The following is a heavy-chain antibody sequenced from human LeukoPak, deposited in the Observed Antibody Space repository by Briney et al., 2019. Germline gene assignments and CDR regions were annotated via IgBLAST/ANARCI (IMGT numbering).Heavy chain of an antibody. D-gene: IGHD6-19*01. CDR3: ARLAGDI. CDR1: GFTVSSHY. CDR2: IHSSGST. V-gene: IGHV3-66*02. Sequence: GGSLRLSCAASGFTVSSHYMSWVRQAPGKGLEWVSVIHSSGSTYHADSVKGRFTISRDSSKNTVYLQMNSMRVEDTAVYYCARLAGDIWGQGTMVTVSS. J-gene: IGHJ3*02.